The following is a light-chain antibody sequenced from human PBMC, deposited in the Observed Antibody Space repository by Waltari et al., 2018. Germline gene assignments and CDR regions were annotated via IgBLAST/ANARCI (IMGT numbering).Light chain of an antibody. V-gene: IGKV1-5*01. Sequence: DIQMTQSPSTLSPSVGDTVTITCRASQSISDYLAWDQQKPGKAPQLLIYDASTLKNGVPSRFSGSVSGTEFTLTISSLQPDDFATYYCQHYSGFSSRTFGQGTKVDIK. J-gene: IGKJ1*01. CDR1: QSISDY. CDR2: DAS. CDR3: QHYSGFSSRT.